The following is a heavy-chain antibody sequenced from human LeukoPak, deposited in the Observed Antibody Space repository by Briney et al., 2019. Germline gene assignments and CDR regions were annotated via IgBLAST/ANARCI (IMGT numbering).Heavy chain of an antibody. CDR3: ARDTQWLGFIDY. J-gene: IGHJ4*02. Sequence: SETLSLTCTVSGGSTSSGSYYWSWIRQPAGKGLEWIGRIYTSGSTNYNPSLRSRVTISVDTSKNQFSLKLSSVTAADTAVYYCARDTQWLGFIDYWGQGTLVTVSS. D-gene: IGHD6-19*01. V-gene: IGHV4-61*02. CDR1: GGSTSSGSYY. CDR2: IYTSGST.